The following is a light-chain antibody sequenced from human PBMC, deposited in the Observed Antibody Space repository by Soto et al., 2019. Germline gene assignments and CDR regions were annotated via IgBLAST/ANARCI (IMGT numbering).Light chain of an antibody. J-gene: IGKJ5*01. V-gene: IGKV2-28*01. CDR1: QSLLHRNGNNY. CDR3: LQALQTPPT. CDR2: LGS. Sequence: DIVMTQSPLSLPVTPGEPASISCRSSQSLLHRNGNNYLNWYLQKPGQSPQLLIYLGSTRASGVPERYSGSGTGTDFTLKISRVEAEDVGVYYCLQALQTPPTFGHGTRLEI.